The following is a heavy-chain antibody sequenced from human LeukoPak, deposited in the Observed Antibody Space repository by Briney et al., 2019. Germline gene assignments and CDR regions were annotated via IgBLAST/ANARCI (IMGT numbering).Heavy chain of an antibody. D-gene: IGHD3-22*01. CDR3: ARGARPLHYYDSSGYYWGTERHYYFDY. J-gene: IGHJ4*02. CDR2: IYYSGST. Sequence: SETLSFTCTVSGGSISSYYWSWIRQPPGKGLEWIGYIYYSGSTNYNPSLKSRVTISVDTSKNQFSLKLSSVTAADTAVYYCARGARPLHYYDSSGYYWGTERHYYFDYWGQGTLVTVSS. V-gene: IGHV4-59*12. CDR1: GGSISSYY.